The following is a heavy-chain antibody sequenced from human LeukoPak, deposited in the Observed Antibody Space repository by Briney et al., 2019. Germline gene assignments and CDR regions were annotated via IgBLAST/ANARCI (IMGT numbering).Heavy chain of an antibody. CDR2: INPNSGGT. CDR3: ARTYYYDSSGYYPSSRAFDI. D-gene: IGHD3-22*01. CDR1: GYTFTGYY. Sequence: ASVKVSCKASGYTFTGYYMHWVRRAPGQGLEWMGWINPNSGGTNYAQKFQGRVTMTRDTSISTAYMELSRLRSDDTAVYYCARTYYYDSSGYYPSSRAFDIWGQGTMVTVSS. J-gene: IGHJ3*02. V-gene: IGHV1-2*02.